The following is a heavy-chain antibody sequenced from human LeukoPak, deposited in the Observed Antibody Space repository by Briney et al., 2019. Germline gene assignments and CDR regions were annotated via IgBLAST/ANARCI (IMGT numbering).Heavy chain of an antibody. Sequence: GGSLRLSCAASGFTFSSYGMHWVRQAPGKGLEWVSFIRNDGSNKYYADSVKGRFTISRDNSKNTLYLQVNSLRAEDTAVYYCAKDHGVHLFDYWGQGTLVTVSS. CDR2: IRNDGSNK. V-gene: IGHV3-30*02. J-gene: IGHJ4*02. CDR1: GFTFSSYG. CDR3: AKDHGVHLFDY. D-gene: IGHD4-17*01.